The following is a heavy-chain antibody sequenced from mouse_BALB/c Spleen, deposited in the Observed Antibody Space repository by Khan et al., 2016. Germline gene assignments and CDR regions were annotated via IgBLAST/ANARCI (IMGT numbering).Heavy chain of an antibody. CDR3: AREGSWFAY. J-gene: IGHJ3*01. V-gene: IGHV5-9-1*01. CDR1: GFTFSSYA. Sequence: EVELVESGGGLVKPGGSLKLSCAASGFTFSSYAMSWVRQTPEKRLEWVATISSGGSYTYYPDSVKGRFTISRVNAKNTLYLQLSRLRSEDTAGNACAREGSWFAYWGQGTLVAVSA. CDR2: ISSGGSYT.